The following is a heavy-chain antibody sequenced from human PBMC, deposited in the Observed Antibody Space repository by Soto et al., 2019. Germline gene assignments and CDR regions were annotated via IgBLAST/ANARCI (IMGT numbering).Heavy chain of an antibody. CDR3: AIAKGLLESRSAYYYYYMDV. J-gene: IGHJ6*03. CDR1: SGSISSSNW. V-gene: IGHV4-4*02. CDR2: IYHSGST. D-gene: IGHD3-3*01. Sequence: PSETLSLTCAVSSGSISSSNWLSWVRQPPGKGLEWIGEIYHSGSTNYNPSLKSRVTISVDKSKNQFSLKLSSVTAADTAVYYCAIAKGLLESRSAYYYYYMDVWGKGTTVTVSS.